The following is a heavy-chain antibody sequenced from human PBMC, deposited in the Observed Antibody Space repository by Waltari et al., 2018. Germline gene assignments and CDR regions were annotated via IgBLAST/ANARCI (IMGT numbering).Heavy chain of an antibody. D-gene: IGHD5-12*01. CDR2: IYYSGST. V-gene: IGHV4-59*11. CDR1: GGSISSHY. J-gene: IGHJ6*02. Sequence: QVQLQESGPGLVKPSETLSLTCTVSGGSISSHYWSWIRQPPGKGLEWIGYIYYSGSTNYNPSLKSRVTISVDTSKNQFSLKLSSVTAADTAVYYCARGVDRSPGSYYYYGMDVWGQGTTVIVSS. CDR3: ARGVDRSPGSYYYYGMDV.